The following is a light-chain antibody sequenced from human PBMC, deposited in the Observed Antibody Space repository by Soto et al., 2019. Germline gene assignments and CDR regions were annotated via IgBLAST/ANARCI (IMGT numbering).Light chain of an antibody. CDR1: QSINSW. CDR3: QQYNSYPWT. CDR2: KAS. J-gene: IGKJ1*01. V-gene: IGKV1-5*03. Sequence: DIQMTQSPSTLSASVGDRVTITCRASQSINSWLAWYQQKPGKAPKLLIYKASSLESGVPSRFSGRDSGTEFTLTISSLQPDDFAAYYCQQYNSYPWTFGQGTKVEIK.